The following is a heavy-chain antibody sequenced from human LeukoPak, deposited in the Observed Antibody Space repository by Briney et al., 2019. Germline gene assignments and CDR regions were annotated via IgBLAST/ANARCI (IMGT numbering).Heavy chain of an antibody. D-gene: IGHD4-17*01. CDR1: GSPFPSYY. CDR3: AREYGDWSGVDY. J-gene: IGHJ4*02. V-gene: IGHV1-46*01. CDR2: INPSGGST. Sequence: ASVKVSSKASGSPFPSYYMHWVRQAPGKGLGWRGIINPSGGSTSYEQKFQGRVTMTRDTSTSTVYMELSSLRSEDTAVYYCAREYGDWSGVDYWGQGTLVTVSS.